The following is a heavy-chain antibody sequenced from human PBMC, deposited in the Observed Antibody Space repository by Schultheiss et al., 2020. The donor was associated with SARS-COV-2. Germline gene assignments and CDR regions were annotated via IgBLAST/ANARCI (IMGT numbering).Heavy chain of an antibody. J-gene: IGHJ4*02. CDR3: ARGWYSSSWFDY. V-gene: IGHV4-34*01. CDR2: INHSGST. CDR1: GFTFSSYA. D-gene: IGHD6-13*01. Sequence: GSLRLSCAASGFTFSSYAMSWVRQAPGKGLEWIGEINHSGSTNYNPSLKSRVTISVDTSKNQFSLKLSSVTAADTAVYYCARGWYSSSWFDYWGQGTLVTVSS.